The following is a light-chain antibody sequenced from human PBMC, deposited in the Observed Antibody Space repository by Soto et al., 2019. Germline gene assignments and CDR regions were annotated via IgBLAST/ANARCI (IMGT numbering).Light chain of an antibody. Sequence: LSASVGDRVPITFQASQSISSYLNWYQQKPGTAPKLLIYDASSLESGVPSRFSGSGSGTEFTLTSSSLQPDDFATYYWQQYNRYLTFGQGTKVDIK. CDR2: DAS. J-gene: IGKJ1*01. CDR3: QQYNRYLT. V-gene: IGKV1-5*01. CDR1: QSISSY.